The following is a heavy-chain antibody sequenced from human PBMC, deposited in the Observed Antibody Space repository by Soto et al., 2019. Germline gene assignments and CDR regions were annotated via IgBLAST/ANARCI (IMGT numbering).Heavy chain of an antibody. CDR1: GGSISSYH. D-gene: IGHD6-13*01. CDR3: ARHPYSSSSWFDP. J-gene: IGHJ5*02. CDR2: IYYSGST. V-gene: IGHV4-59*08. Sequence: PSETRSLTCTVSGGSISSYHWSWIRQPPGKGLEWIGYIYYSGSTNYNPSLKSRVTISVDTSKNQFSLKLSSVTAADTAVYYCARHPYSSSSWFDPWGQGTLVTVS.